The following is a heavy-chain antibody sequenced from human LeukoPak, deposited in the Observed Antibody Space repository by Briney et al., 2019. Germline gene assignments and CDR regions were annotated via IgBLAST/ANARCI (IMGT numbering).Heavy chain of an antibody. CDR2: INPNSGGT. D-gene: IGHD1-26*01. V-gene: IGHV1-2*02. CDR3: ARAATSYYYYMDV. Sequence: ASVKVSCKASGYTFTGYYMHRLRQAPGQGLEWMGWINPNSGGTNYAQKFQGRVTMTRDTSISTAYMELSRLRSDDTAVYYCARAATSYYYYMDVWGKGTTVTVSS. CDR1: GYTFTGYY. J-gene: IGHJ6*03.